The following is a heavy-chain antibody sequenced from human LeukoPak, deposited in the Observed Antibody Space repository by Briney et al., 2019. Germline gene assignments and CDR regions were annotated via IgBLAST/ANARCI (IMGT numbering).Heavy chain of an antibody. CDR3: ARDSRVARSHAFYFDY. Sequence: GRSLRLSCAASGFTFSSYAMHWVRQAPGKGLEWVSYISSSSSTIYYADSVKGRFTISRDNAKNSLYLQMNSLRAEDTAVCYCARDSRVARSHAFYFDYWGQGTLVTVSS. D-gene: IGHD2-15*01. J-gene: IGHJ4*02. CDR2: ISSSSSTI. V-gene: IGHV3-48*01. CDR1: GFTFSSYA.